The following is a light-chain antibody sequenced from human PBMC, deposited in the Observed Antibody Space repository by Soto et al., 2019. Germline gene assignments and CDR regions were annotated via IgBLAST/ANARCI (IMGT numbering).Light chain of an antibody. Sequence: QSVLPQPPSVSGAPGQRVTISCTGSSSNIGAGYDVKWYQQLPGTAPKLLIYGNSNRPSGVPDRFSGSKSGTSASLAITGLQAEDEADYYCQSYDSSLSGWVFGGGTKLTVL. CDR3: QSYDSSLSGWV. J-gene: IGLJ3*02. CDR1: SSNIGAGYD. CDR2: GNS. V-gene: IGLV1-40*01.